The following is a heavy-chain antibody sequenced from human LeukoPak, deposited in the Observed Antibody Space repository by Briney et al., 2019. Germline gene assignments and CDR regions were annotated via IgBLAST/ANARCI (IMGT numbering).Heavy chain of an antibody. J-gene: IGHJ4*02. CDR2: IGASGTTK. D-gene: IGHD6-19*01. CDR3: ALLAVASDFDY. CDR1: GFPFSGYE. V-gene: IGHV3-48*03. Sequence: GGSLRVSCAVSGFPFSGYEMNWGRQAPGKGLEWVSNIGASGTTKYYADSVTGRFSISRDQDNTSLSLQMNSLRVDDTAVYYCALLAVASDFDYWGPGDLVTVSS.